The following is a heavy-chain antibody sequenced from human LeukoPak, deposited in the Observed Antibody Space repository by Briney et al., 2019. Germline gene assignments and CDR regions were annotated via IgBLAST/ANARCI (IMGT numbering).Heavy chain of an antibody. V-gene: IGHV3-48*02. CDR2: ISSSISVI. Sequence: PGGSLRLSCAASGFTFSSYSMNWVRQAPGKGLEWVSYISSSISVIYYADSVKGRFTISRDNAKNSLYLQMKSLRDEDTAVYYCARDQYSGHWYYALDIWGQGTMVTVSS. CDR3: ARDQYSGHWYYALDI. D-gene: IGHD6-19*01. J-gene: IGHJ3*02. CDR1: GFTFSSYS.